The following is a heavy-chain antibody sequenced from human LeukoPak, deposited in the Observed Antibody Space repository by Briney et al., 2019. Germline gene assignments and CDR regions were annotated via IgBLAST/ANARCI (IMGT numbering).Heavy chain of an antibody. Sequence: TGGSLRLSCAASGFTFSSYWMSWVRQAPGKGPEWVANIKQDGSEKYYVDSVKGRFTISRDNTKTSLYLQMNSLRAEDTAVYYCARDYYDSSGYTLRANWGQGTLVTVSS. CDR2: IKQDGSEK. V-gene: IGHV3-7*01. J-gene: IGHJ4*02. CDR1: GFTFSSYW. D-gene: IGHD3-22*01. CDR3: ARDYYDSSGYTLRAN.